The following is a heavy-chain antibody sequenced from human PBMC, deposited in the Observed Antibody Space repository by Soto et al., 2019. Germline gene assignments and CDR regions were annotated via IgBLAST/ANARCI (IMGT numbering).Heavy chain of an antibody. D-gene: IGHD2-15*01. V-gene: IGHV2-5*02. CDR2: IYWDDDK. CDR1: GFSLSTSGVG. Sequence: QITLKESGPTLVKPTQTLTLTCTFSGFSLSTSGVGVGWIRQPPGKALEWLALIYWDDDKRYSPSLKSRLTITKDTSXXQXVXXMTNMDPVDTATYYCAHRGIYCSGGSCYADWYFDLWGRGTLVTVSS. CDR3: AHRGIYCSGGSCYADWYFDL. J-gene: IGHJ2*01.